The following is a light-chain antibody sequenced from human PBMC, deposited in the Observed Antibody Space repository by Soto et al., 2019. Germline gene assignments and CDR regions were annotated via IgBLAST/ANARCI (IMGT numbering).Light chain of an antibody. CDR3: QSYDSSLSAL. J-gene: IGLJ3*02. CDR2: GNS. CDR1: SSNIGAGYD. V-gene: IGLV1-40*01. Sequence: QPVLTQPPSVSGAPGQRVTISCTGSSSNIGAGYDVHWYQQLPGTAPKLLIYGNSNRLSGVPDRFSGSKSGTSASLAITGLQAEDEADYYCQSYDSSLSALFGGGTQLTVL.